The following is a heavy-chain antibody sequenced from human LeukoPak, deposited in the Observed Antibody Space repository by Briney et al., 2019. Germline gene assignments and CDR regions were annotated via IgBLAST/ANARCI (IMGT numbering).Heavy chain of an antibody. J-gene: IGHJ6*02. Sequence: ASVKVSCKASGYTFTSYGISWVRQAPGQGLEWMGWISAYNGNTNYAQKLQGRVTMTTDTSTSAAYMELRSLRSDDTAVYYCARASLWFGEFSYYYYGMDVWGQGTTVTVSS. D-gene: IGHD3-10*01. CDR2: ISAYNGNT. CDR1: GYTFTSYG. CDR3: ARASLWFGEFSYYYYGMDV. V-gene: IGHV1-18*01.